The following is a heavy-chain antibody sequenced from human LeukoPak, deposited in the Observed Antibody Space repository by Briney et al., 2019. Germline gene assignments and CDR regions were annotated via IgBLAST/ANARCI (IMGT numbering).Heavy chain of an antibody. J-gene: IGHJ5*02. CDR3: ARHVYKSKVFGEPQAPKWFDP. Sequence: SETLSLTCTVSGGSISSSSYYWRWIRQPPGKALEWIGNIFYSGSTYYSPSLKSRVTISLDTSRNRFSLKLNSVTAAHTAVYYCARHVYKSKVFGEPQAPKWFDPWGQGTLVTVSS. D-gene: IGHD3-10*02. V-gene: IGHV4-39*01. CDR2: IFYSGST. CDR1: GGSISSSSYY.